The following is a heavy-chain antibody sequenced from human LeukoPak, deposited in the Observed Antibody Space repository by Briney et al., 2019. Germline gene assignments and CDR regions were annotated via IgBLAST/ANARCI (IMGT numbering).Heavy chain of an antibody. CDR2: IYYSGST. V-gene: IGHV4-59*01. D-gene: IGHD2-8*01. CDR1: GGSISSYY. CDR3: ARETVPAQNAYYMDV. Sequence: PSETLSLTCTVSGGSISSYYWSWIRQPPGKGLEWIGYIYYSGSTNYNPSLKSRVTISVDTSKNQFSLKLSSVTAADTAVYYCARETVPAQNAYYMDVWGKGTTVTASS. J-gene: IGHJ6*03.